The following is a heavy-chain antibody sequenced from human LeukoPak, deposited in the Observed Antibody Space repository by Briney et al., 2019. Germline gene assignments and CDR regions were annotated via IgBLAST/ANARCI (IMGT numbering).Heavy chain of an antibody. CDR3: ARDLSYCSSTSCPSSYYYYYYMDV. CDR2: ISAYNGNT. J-gene: IGHJ6*03. D-gene: IGHD2-2*01. V-gene: IGHV1-18*01. CDR1: GYTFTSYG. Sequence: ASVKVSCNASGYTFTSYGISWVRQAPGQGLEWMGWISAYNGNTNYAQKLQGRVTMTTDTSTSTAYMELRSLRSDDTAVYYCARDLSYCSSTSCPSSYYYYYYMDVWGKGTTVTVSS.